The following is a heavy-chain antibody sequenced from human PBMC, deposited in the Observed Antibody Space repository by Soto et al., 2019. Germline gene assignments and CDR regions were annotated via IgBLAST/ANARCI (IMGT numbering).Heavy chain of an antibody. D-gene: IGHD3-22*01. CDR1: GYAFTDYG. Sequence: QVQLVQSRAEVRKPGASVTVSCKASGYAFTDYGISWVRQAPGQGLEWVGWISTKTGNTNYAQIVQGRVTLTTDTSASTAFLELRSLRSDDTAIYYCAKDRFQYDSSGQGDYWGQGTLVTVSS. V-gene: IGHV1-18*04. CDR3: AKDRFQYDSSGQGDY. CDR2: ISTKTGNT. J-gene: IGHJ4*02.